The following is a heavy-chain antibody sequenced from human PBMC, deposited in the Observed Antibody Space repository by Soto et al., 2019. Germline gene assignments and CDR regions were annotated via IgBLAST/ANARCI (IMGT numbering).Heavy chain of an antibody. D-gene: IGHD1-7*01. Sequence: SQTLSLTCAISGERVSSNSAAWNWIRQSPSRGLEWLGRTYYRSKWYNDNTVSVKSRITINPDTTKNQFSLQLNSVTPEDTAVYYCAREERPRTYAFDIWGQGTMVTVSS. J-gene: IGHJ3*02. CDR2: TYYRSKWYN. V-gene: IGHV6-1*01. CDR3: AREERPRTYAFDI. CDR1: GERVSSNSAA.